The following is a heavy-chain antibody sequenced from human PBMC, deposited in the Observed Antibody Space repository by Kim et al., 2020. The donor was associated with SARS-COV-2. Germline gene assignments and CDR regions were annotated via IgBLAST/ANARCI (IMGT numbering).Heavy chain of an antibody. V-gene: IGHV4-4*07. Sequence: SETLSLTCTVSGGSISSYYWSWIRQPAGKGLEWIGRIYTSGSTNYNPSLKSRVTMSVDTSKNQFSLKLSSVTAADTAVYYCARDSGGDFWSGLHGRYGMDVWGQGTTVTVSS. J-gene: IGHJ6*02. CDR2: IYTSGST. CDR1: GGSISSYY. D-gene: IGHD3-3*01. CDR3: ARDSGGDFWSGLHGRYGMDV.